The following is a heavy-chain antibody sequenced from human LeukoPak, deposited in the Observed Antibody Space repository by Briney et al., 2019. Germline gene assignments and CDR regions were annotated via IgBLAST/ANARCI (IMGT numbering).Heavy chain of an antibody. Sequence: GGSLRLSCAVSGVALSDYYMTWVRQAPGTGLEWRSYISSSGSATYYADAVKGRFTISRDNAKNSMYLHLNSLKAAATDVSYCSREVGATTSAAFDIWGQGTMVTVSS. CDR3: SREVGATTSAAFDI. V-gene: IGHV3-11*01. CDR2: ISSSGSAT. CDR1: GVALSDYY. J-gene: IGHJ3*02. D-gene: IGHD1-26*01.